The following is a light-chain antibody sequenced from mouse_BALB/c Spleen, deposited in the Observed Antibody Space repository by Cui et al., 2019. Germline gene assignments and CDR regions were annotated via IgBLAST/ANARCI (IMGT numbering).Light chain of an antibody. CDR1: SSVSY. J-gene: IGKJ5*01. CDR3: QQWSSNPPT. Sequence: LTHSPAFTCESPGEKVTMTCSASSSVSYMYWYQQKPRSSPKPWIYLTSNLASGVPARFSGSGSGTSYSLTISSMEAEDAATYYCQQWSSNPPTFGAGTKLELK. CDR2: LTS. V-gene: IGKV4-68*01.